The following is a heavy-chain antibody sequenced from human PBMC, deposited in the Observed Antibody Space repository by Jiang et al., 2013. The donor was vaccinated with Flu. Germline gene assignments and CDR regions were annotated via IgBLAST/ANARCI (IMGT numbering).Heavy chain of an antibody. CDR1: GFTFSSYS. V-gene: IGHV3-21*01. J-gene: IGHJ3*02. CDR3: ARAMAAVADAFDI. CDR2: ISSSSSYI. Sequence: VQLLESGGGLVKPGGSLRLSCAASGFTFSSYSMNWVRQAPGKGLEWVSSISSSSSYIYYADSVRGRFTISRDNAKNSLYLQMNSLRAEDTAVYYCARAMAAVADAFDIWGQGTMVTVSS. D-gene: IGHD6-19*01.